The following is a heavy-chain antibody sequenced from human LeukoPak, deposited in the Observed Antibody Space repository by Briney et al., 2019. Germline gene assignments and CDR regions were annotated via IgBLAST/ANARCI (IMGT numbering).Heavy chain of an antibody. J-gene: IGHJ4*02. V-gene: IGHV4-31*11. CDR3: ARFSDVLRYFDL. CDR2: IYYSGST. Sequence: SETLSLTCAVYGGSFSGYYWSWIRQHPGKGLEWIGYIYYSGSTYYNPSLKSRVTISVDTSKNQFSLKLSSVTAADTAVYYCARFSDVLRYFDLWGQGTLVTVSS. D-gene: IGHD3-9*01. CDR1: GGSFSGYY.